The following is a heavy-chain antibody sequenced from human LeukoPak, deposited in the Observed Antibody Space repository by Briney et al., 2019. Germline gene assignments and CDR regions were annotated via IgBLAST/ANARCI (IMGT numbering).Heavy chain of an antibody. CDR2: FDPEDGET. CDR1: GYTLTELS. D-gene: IGHD3-10*01. Sequence: ASVKVSCKVSGYTLTELSMHWVRQAPGKGLEWMGGFDPEDGETIYAQKFQGRVTMTEDTSTGTAYMELSSLRSEDTAVYYCATDRGDTGASGSSFIFDYWGQGTLVTVSS. J-gene: IGHJ4*02. CDR3: ATDRGDTGASGSSFIFDY. V-gene: IGHV1-24*01.